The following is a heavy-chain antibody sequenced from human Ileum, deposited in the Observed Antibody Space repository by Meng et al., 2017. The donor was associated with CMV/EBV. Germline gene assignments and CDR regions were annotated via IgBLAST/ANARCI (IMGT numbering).Heavy chain of an antibody. Sequence: ASVKVSCKASGYTFTSYYMHWLRQAPGQGLEWMGIINPSVDSTSYTQMLQGRVTMTRDTSTSTAYMELSSLRSEDTAVYYCARSTVRRPGPFDYWGQGTLVTVSS. CDR3: ARSTVRRPGPFDY. V-gene: IGHV1-46*04. J-gene: IGHJ4*02. CDR1: GYTFTSYY. CDR2: INPSVDST. D-gene: IGHD4-11*01.